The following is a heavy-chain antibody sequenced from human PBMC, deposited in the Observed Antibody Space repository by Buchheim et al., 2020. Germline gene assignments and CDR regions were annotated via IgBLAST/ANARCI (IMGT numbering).Heavy chain of an antibody. CDR3: ARVLWFGELLGHYYYYYGMDV. V-gene: IGHV4-34*01. CDR1: GGSFSGYY. J-gene: IGHJ6*02. Sequence: QVQLQQWGAGLLKPSETLSLTCAVYGGSFSGYYWSWIRQPPGKGLEWIGEINHSGSTNYNPSLKSRVTISVDTSKNQFSLKLSSVTAADTAVYYCARVLWFGELLGHYYYYYGMDVWGQGTT. CDR2: INHSGST. D-gene: IGHD3-10*01.